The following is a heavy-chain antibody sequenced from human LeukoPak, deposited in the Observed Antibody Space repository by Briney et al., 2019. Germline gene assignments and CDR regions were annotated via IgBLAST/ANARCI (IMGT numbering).Heavy chain of an antibody. V-gene: IGHV3-15*01. CDR3: TLLVYYYYYMDV. CDR2: IKSKTDGGTT. Sequence: PGGSLRLSCAASGFTFSNAWMSWVRQAPGKGLEWVGRIKSKTDGGTTDYAAPVKGRFTISRADSKNTLYLQMNSMKTEDTSVYYCTLLVYYYYYMDVWGKGTTVTVSS. CDR1: GFTFSNAW. D-gene: IGHD2-15*01. J-gene: IGHJ6*03.